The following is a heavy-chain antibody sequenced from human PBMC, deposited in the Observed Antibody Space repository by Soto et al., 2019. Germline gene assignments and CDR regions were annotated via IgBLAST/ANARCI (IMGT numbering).Heavy chain of an antibody. CDR1: GFTFSNYY. V-gene: IGHV3-11*01. CDR2: ISSIGTNR. Sequence: PGGSLRLSCAASGFTFSNYYMSWVRQVPGKGLEWVSYISSIGTNRYYAESVEGRFTISRDNARKSLYLQMNSLRAEDTAVYYCARDREYSPYGLDVWGQGTTVTVSS. J-gene: IGHJ6*02. D-gene: IGHD5-12*01. CDR3: ARDREYSPYGLDV.